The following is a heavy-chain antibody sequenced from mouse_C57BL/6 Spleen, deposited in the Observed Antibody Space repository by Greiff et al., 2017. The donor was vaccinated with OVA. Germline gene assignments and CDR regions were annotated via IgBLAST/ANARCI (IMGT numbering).Heavy chain of an antibody. Sequence: DVKLVESGGGLVKPGGSLKLSCAASGFTFSDYGMHWVRQAPEKGLEWVAYISSGSSTIYYADTVKGRFTISRDNAKNTLFLQMTSLRSEDTAMYYCARKETTGAWFAYWGQGTLVTVSA. J-gene: IGHJ3*01. CDR2: ISSGSSTI. D-gene: IGHD1-1*01. CDR1: GFTFSDYG. CDR3: ARKETTGAWFAY. V-gene: IGHV5-17*01.